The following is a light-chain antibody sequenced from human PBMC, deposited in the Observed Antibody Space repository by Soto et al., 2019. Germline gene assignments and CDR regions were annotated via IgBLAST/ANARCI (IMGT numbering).Light chain of an antibody. CDR2: GAS. Sequence: EIVMTQSPATLSVSPGERATLSCRASQSVSSNLAWYQQKPGQAPRLLIYGASTRATCIPARFSGSGSGTEFTLTISSLQSEDFAVYYCQQYNNWPRTFGKGTNVQIK. J-gene: IGKJ1*01. CDR1: QSVSSN. CDR3: QQYNNWPRT. V-gene: IGKV3-15*01.